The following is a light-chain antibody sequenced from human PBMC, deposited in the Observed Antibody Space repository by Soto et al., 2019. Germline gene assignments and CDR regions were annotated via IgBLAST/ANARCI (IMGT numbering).Light chain of an antibody. Sequence: DIQMTQSPSTLSASVGDRVTITCRASQRISSWLAWYQQKPGKAPKLLIYEAYSLDIGVPSRFSGSGSGTEFTLTISSLQPDDFATYYCQQYNSYWTFGQGTKVEIK. V-gene: IGKV1-5*03. CDR1: QRISSW. J-gene: IGKJ1*01. CDR2: EAY. CDR3: QQYNSYWT.